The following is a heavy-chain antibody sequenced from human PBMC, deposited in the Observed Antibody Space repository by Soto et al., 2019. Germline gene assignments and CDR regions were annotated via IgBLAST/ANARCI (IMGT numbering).Heavy chain of an antibody. Sequence: GGSLRLSCVASGFMFPISTMNWVRQAPGKGLGWVSSITSASDSVFYADSVKGRFTISRDHTNNSLYLQMNSLRAEDTAVYYCARVGTGSSTPLDIWGQGTMVTVSS. V-gene: IGHV3-21*01. D-gene: IGHD3-9*01. CDR1: GFMFPIST. J-gene: IGHJ3*02. CDR3: ARVGTGSSTPLDI. CDR2: ITSASDSV.